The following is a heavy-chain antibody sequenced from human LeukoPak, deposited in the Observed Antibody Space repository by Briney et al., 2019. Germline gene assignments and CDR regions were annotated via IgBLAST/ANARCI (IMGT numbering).Heavy chain of an antibody. D-gene: IGHD1-26*01. J-gene: IGHJ6*03. CDR3: VKFRGATDHYYYYMDV. CDR2: ISDSGGYT. V-gene: IGHV3-23*01. Sequence: GGSLRLSCAASGFSFSTHAMTWVRQAPGRGLEWVSAISDSGGYTYSADSVKGRFTISRDNSKNTVYLQMNSLRVEDTAVYYCVKFRGATDHYYYYMDVWGKGTTVTVSS. CDR1: GFSFSTHA.